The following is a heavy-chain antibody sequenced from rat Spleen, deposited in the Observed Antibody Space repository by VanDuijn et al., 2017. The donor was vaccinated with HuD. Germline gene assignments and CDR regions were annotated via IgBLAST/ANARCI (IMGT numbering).Heavy chain of an antibody. CDR3: ATTPEGYFEY. J-gene: IGHJ2*01. CDR2: ITPSGLTT. D-gene: IGHD1-11*01. V-gene: IGHV5-19*01. Sequence: EVQLVESGGGLVLPGRSLKLSCATSGFSFSKYGMQWIRQTPTKGLQWVAAITPSGLTTHYRDSMKGRFTISRENAKATLYLQMHSLRSEDTATYDCATTPEGYFEYWGQGVIVTVSS. CDR1: GFSFSKYG.